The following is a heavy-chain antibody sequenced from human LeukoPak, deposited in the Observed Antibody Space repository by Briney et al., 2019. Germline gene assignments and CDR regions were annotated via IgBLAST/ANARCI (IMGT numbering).Heavy chain of an antibody. Sequence: GGSLRLSCAASGFTVSSNYMSWVRQAPGKGLEWVSVIYSGGSTYYADSVKGRFTISRDNSKNTLYLQMNSLRAEDTAVYYCATDGDFWSGRHMVVWGKGTTVTVSS. D-gene: IGHD3-3*01. CDR2: IYSGGST. J-gene: IGHJ6*03. V-gene: IGHV3-53*01. CDR1: GFTVSSNY. CDR3: ATDGDFWSGRHMVV.